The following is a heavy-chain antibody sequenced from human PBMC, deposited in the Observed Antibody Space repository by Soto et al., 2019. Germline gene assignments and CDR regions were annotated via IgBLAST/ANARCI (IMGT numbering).Heavy chain of an antibody. CDR3: AREAAAGEVYYYYYGMDV. Sequence: ASLKVSCNASGDTFTVNYIHWVRQAPGQGLEWMGWINPNSGGTNYAQKFQGWVTMTRDTSISTAYMELSRLRSDDTAVYYCAREAAAGEVYYYYYGMDVWGQGTTVTVSS. D-gene: IGHD6-13*01. J-gene: IGHJ6*02. CDR2: INPNSGGT. V-gene: IGHV1-2*04. CDR1: GDTFTVNY.